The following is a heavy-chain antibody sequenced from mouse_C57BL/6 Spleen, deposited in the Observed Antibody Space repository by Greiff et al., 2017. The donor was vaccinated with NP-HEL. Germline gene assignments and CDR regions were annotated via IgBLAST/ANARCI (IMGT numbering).Heavy chain of an antibody. CDR1: GYSFTSYY. V-gene: IGHV1-66*01. CDR2: IYPGSGNT. Sequence: QVQLQQSGPELVKPGASVKISCKASGYSFTSYYIHWVKQRPGQGLEWIGWIYPGSGNTKYNEKFKGKATLTADTSSSTAYMQLSSLTSEDSAVYYCASPYDYDGFAYWGQGTLVTVSA. CDR3: ASPYDYDGFAY. D-gene: IGHD2-4*01. J-gene: IGHJ3*01.